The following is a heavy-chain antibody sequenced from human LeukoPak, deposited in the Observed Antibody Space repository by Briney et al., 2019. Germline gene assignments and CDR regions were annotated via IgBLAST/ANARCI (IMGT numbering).Heavy chain of an antibody. CDR1: GGSISTRYYY. D-gene: IGHD3-10*01. V-gene: IGHV4-39*01. CDR2: IHDSGST. J-gene: IGHJ4*02. CDR3: ASLYFYGSGSFPNY. Sequence: SETLSLTCAVSGGSISTRYYYWGWIRQPPGKGLEWIGAIHDSGSTYYSPSLKSQVTISVDTSNNQFSLKLSSVTAGDTAVYYCASLYFYGSGSFPNYWGQGILVTVST.